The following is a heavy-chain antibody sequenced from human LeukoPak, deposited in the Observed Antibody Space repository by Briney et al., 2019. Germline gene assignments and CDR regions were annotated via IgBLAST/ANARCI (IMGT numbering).Heavy chain of an antibody. CDR2: FYYSGST. CDR1: GFTFRSYA. CDR3: ARKRTGDQGYYFDY. Sequence: GSLRLSCAASGFTFRSYAMSWVRQAPGKGLEWIGYFYYSGSTNYNPSLKTRVTISVDTSKNQFSLKVSSVTAADTAVYYCARKRTGDQGYYFDYWGQGTLVTVSS. D-gene: IGHD1-1*01. V-gene: IGHV4-59*01. J-gene: IGHJ4*02.